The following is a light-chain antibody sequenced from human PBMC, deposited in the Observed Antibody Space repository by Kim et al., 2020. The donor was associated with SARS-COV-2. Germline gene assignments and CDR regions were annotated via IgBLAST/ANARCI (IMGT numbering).Light chain of an antibody. CDR2: AAS. Sequence: LSPGEGATLSCRASQSVSRSYLAWYQKKPGQAPRLLIYAASNRATDIPHRFSGSGSGTDFSLTIRRLEPEDVAVYYCQQYGRAPYTFGQGTKLEI. J-gene: IGKJ2*01. V-gene: IGKV3-20*01. CDR1: QSVSRSY. CDR3: QQYGRAPYT.